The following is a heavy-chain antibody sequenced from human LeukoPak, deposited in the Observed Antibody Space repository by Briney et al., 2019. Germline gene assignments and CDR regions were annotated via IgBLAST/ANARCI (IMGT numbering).Heavy chain of an antibody. V-gene: IGHV3-74*01. D-gene: IGHD2-2*01. CDR3: ARDLEKIVVVPSTRLGY. Sequence: GGSLRLSCAASKFSFSSYWMHWVRQAPGKGLVWVSRINSDGSRTNYADSVKGRFTISRANAKNSLYLQVNSLRAEDTAVYYCARDLEKIVVVPSTRLGYWGQGTLVTVSS. CDR2: INSDGSRT. CDR1: KFSFSSYW. J-gene: IGHJ4*02.